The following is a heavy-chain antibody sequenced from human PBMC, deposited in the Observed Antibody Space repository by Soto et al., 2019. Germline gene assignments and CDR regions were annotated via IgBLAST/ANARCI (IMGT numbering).Heavy chain of an antibody. CDR3: AKRGFDSGGWDYYALDV. J-gene: IGHJ6*02. D-gene: IGHD5-12*01. CDR2: ITGGGGRT. CDR1: GCTFHTYA. Sequence: GSLIVASTAPGCTFHTYAMTRVRQAPEKGLEWVSAITGGGGRTYYADSVKGRFTISRDNSKNTLYLQMNSLRVEDTAVYYCAKRGFDSGGWDYYALDVWGQGTEVTVYS. V-gene: IGHV3-23*01.